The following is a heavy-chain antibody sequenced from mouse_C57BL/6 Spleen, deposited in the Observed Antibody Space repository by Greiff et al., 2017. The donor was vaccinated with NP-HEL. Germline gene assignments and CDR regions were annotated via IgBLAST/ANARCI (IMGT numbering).Heavy chain of an antibody. CDR2: IDPEDGDT. CDR3: ARAPVGRTLDY. V-gene: IGHV14-2*01. CDR1: GFTFKDYY. Sequence: VQLQQSGAELVKPGASVKLSCTASGFTFKDYYMHWVKQRTEQGLEWIGRIDPEDGDTKYAPKFQGKATLTADTSSNTAYLQLSSLTSEDTAVYYCARAPVGRTLDYWGQGTSVTVSS. J-gene: IGHJ4*01.